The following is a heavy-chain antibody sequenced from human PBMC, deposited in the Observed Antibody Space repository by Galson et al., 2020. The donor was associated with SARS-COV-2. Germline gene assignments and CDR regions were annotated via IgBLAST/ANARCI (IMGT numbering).Heavy chain of an antibody. V-gene: IGHV1-2*02. CDR1: GYTFTGNY. Sequence: ASVKVSRKAPGYTFTGNYMHWVRQAPGQGLEWMGWTNPNSGGTNYAQKFQGRVTMTRDTSISTAYMELSRLRSDDTAVYYCAREHPVDIVTYYYYGMDVWGQGTTGTVSS. CDR2: TNPNSGGT. CDR3: AREHPVDIVTYYYYGMDV. J-gene: IGHJ6*02. D-gene: IGHD5-12*01.